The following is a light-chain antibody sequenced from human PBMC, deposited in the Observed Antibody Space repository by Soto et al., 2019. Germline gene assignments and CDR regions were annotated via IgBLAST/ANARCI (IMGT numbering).Light chain of an antibody. Sequence: ETVLTQSPGTLSLSPGERATLSCRASQTIRSNYLAWYRQTPGQAPRLLIYGASNRATGIADTFSGSGSGTDFTLIISRLEPEDFALYYCQQYGSSPWTFGQGTKVEIK. CDR1: QTIRSNY. V-gene: IGKV3-20*01. CDR3: QQYGSSPWT. CDR2: GAS. J-gene: IGKJ1*01.